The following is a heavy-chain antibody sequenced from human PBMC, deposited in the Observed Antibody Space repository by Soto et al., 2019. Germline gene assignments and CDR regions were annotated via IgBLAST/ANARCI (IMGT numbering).Heavy chain of an antibody. CDR1: GGTFSSYA. D-gene: IGHD3-10*01. J-gene: IGHJ6*02. V-gene: IGHV1-69*01. CDR2: FKPIFETA. Sequence: QVQLVQSGAEVKKPGSSVKVSCKASGGTFSSYAISWVRQAPGQGLEWMGGFKPIFETANYAQKFQGRVTITADESTNTGYMELSSLRSEDTAVYYCTRGITLIRGVIPPGYYYGMDVWGQGTTVAVSS. CDR3: TRGITLIRGVIPPGYYYGMDV.